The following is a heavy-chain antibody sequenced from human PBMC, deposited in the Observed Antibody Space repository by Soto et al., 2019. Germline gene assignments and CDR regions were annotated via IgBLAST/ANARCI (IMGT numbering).Heavy chain of an antibody. Sequence: QVQLMESGGGVVQPGRSLRLSCAASGFTFSSYGMHWVRQAPGKGLEWVAVISYDGSNKYYADSVKGRFTISRDNSKNTLYLQMNSLRAEDTAVYYCAKDRRGHSNYVHRPYYYYYGMDVWGQGTTVTVSS. CDR2: ISYDGSNK. CDR1: GFTFSSYG. J-gene: IGHJ6*02. D-gene: IGHD4-4*01. CDR3: AKDRRGHSNYVHRPYYYYYGMDV. V-gene: IGHV3-30*18.